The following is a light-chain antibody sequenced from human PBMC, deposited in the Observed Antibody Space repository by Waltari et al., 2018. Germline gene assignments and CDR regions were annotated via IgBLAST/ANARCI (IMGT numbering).Light chain of an antibody. CDR1: QSIGSG. V-gene: IGKV1-12*01. CDR3: QQGYKSPIT. CDR2: AAS. J-gene: IGKJ3*01. Sequence: DIQMTQSPSSLSASVGDRVTITCRASQSIGSGLAWYQQKPGEVPKLLIYAASELQSGSPSRFSGSGSGTNFTLTITSLQPEDCGIYYCQQGYKSPITFGPGTKVNIK.